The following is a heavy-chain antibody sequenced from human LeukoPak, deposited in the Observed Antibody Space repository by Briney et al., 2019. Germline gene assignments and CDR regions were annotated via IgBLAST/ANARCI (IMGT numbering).Heavy chain of an antibody. D-gene: IGHD3-10*01. Sequence: KPGGSLRLSCAASGFTFSDYYVSWIRQAPGKGLEWVSYISSSGSTIYYADSVKGRFTISRDNAKNSLYLQMNSLRAEDTAVYYCARWSVLLWFGEFDPWGQGTLVTVSS. CDR3: ARWSVLLWFGEFDP. J-gene: IGHJ5*02. V-gene: IGHV3-11*04. CDR1: GFTFSDYY. CDR2: ISSSGSTI.